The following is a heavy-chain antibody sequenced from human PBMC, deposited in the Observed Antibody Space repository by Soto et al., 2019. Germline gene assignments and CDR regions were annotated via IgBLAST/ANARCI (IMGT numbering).Heavy chain of an antibody. CDR1: GYTFSDFD. CDR2: MNAKSGDT. J-gene: IGHJ6*02. CDR3: ARGNPFNYAGFDV. Sequence: ASVKVSGKASGYTFSDFDINWLRQASGQGPEWMGWMNAKSGDTFFAQRFQGKFNMTWDTSLSTAYMEVGSLTSDDTAIYYCARGNPFNYAGFDVWGQGTTVTV. V-gene: IGHV1-8*01. D-gene: IGHD3-16*01.